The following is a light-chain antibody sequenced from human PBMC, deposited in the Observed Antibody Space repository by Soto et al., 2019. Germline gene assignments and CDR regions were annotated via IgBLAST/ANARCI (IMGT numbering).Light chain of an antibody. CDR1: QSVNTY. V-gene: IGKV3-11*01. Sequence: EIVLTQSPATLSLSPGERATLSCRASQSVNTYLAWYQQKAGQAPRLLVYDASNRATGIPARFSGSGSGTDFTLTISSLEPEDFAVYYCQQRSNWPTITFGQGTRLEIK. CDR2: DAS. CDR3: QQRSNWPTIT. J-gene: IGKJ5*01.